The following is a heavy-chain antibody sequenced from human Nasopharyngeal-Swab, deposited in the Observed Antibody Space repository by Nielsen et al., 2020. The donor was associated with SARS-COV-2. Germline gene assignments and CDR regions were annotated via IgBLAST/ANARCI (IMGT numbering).Heavy chain of an antibody. CDR1: GFTFSSYW. D-gene: IGHD3-22*01. CDR3: ARDLSMIVVLIGTPSAFDI. J-gene: IGHJ3*02. CDR2: IKQDGSEK. Sequence: GESLKISCAASGFTFSSYWMSWVRQAPGKGLEWVANIKQDGSEKYRVDSVKGRFTISRDNAENSLYLQMNSLRAEDTAVYYCARDLSMIVVLIGTPSAFDIWGQGTMVTVSS. V-gene: IGHV3-7*01.